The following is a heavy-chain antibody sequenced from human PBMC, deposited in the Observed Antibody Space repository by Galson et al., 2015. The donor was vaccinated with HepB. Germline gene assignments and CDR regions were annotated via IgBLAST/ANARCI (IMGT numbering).Heavy chain of an antibody. CDR3: ARGPPAITIFGVSRDYYYYMDV. CDR1: GYTFTSYG. D-gene: IGHD3-3*01. J-gene: IGHJ6*03. V-gene: IGHV1-18*01. CDR2: ISAYNGNT. Sequence: SVKVSCKASGYTFTSYGISWVRQAPGQGLEWMGWISAYNGNTNYAQKLQGRVTMTTDTSTSTAYMELRSLRSDDTAVYYCARGPPAITIFGVSRDYYYYMDVWGKGTTVTVSS.